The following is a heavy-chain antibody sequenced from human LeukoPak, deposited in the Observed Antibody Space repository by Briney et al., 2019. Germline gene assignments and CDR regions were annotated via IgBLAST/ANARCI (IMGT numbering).Heavy chain of an antibody. V-gene: IGHV3-30*01. CDR1: GFTFSSYA. CDR3: ARDGSSGGYVLMGIDY. CDR2: KSYDGSNK. J-gene: IGHJ4*02. D-gene: IGHD2-15*01. Sequence: PGRSLRLSCAASGFTFSSYAMHWVRQAPGKGLEWVAVKSYDGSNKYYADSVKGRFTISRDNSKNTLYLQMNSLRAEDTAVYYCARDGSSGGYVLMGIDYWGQGTLVTVSS.